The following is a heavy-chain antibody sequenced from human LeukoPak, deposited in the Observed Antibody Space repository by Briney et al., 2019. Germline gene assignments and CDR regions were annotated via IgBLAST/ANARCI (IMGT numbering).Heavy chain of an antibody. CDR2: INPNSGGT. V-gene: IGHV1-2*02. CDR1: GYTFTGYY. Sequence: ASVKVSCKASGYTFTGYYMHWVRQAPGQGLEWMGWINPNSGGTNYAQKFQGRVTMTRDTSISTAYMDLSRLRSDDTAVYYCAREFLEANYFDYWGQGTLVTVSS. J-gene: IGHJ4*02. CDR3: AREFLEANYFDY. D-gene: IGHD5-24*01.